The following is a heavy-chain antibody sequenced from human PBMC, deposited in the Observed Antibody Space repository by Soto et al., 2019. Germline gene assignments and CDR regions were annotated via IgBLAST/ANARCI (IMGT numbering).Heavy chain of an antibody. J-gene: IGHJ4*02. V-gene: IGHV4-4*07. CDR3: AREGASSYASRHFDN. CDR2: IYGSGGT. Sequence: QVQLQESGPGLVKSSEILSLTCTVSGGSMFSYYWSWIRQPAGKGLEWIDRIYGSGGTNYNPTLNSRGTMSLVTSKNKFSLRLTSVTAADTAVYYCAREGASSYASRHFDNWGPGTLVTVSS. D-gene: IGHD3-16*01. CDR1: GGSMFSYY.